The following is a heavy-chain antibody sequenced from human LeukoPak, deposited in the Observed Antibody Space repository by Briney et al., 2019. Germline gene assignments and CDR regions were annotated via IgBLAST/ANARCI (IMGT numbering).Heavy chain of an antibody. CDR2: ICTSGST. CDR1: GGSISSGSYY. J-gene: IGHJ4*02. CDR3: AAYSSSWYDY. D-gene: IGHD6-13*01. Sequence: SQTLSLTCTVSGGSISSGSYYWSWIRQPAGKGLEWIGRICTSGSTNYNPSLKSRVTISVDTSKNQFSLKLSSATAADTAVYYCAAYSSSWYDYWGQGTLVTVSS. V-gene: IGHV4-61*02.